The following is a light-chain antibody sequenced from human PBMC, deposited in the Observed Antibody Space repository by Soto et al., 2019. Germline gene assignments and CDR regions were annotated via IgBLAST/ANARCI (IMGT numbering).Light chain of an antibody. CDR3: QQYGSSPPIT. V-gene: IGKV3D-15*01. J-gene: IGKJ3*01. CDR1: QSVSSN. CDR2: DVS. Sequence: EIVMTQSPATLSVSPGERATLSCRASQSVSSNLARYQQKPGQAPRLLIYDVSTRANGIPARFSGSGSGTEFTLTISRLEPEDFAVYYCQQYGSSPPITFGPGTKVDIK.